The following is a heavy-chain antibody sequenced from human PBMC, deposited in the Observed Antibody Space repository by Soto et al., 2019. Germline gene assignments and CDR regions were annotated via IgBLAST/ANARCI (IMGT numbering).Heavy chain of an antibody. CDR2: IYYSGST. CDR3: ARGDYYDIGYFQH. D-gene: IGHD3-22*01. CDR1: GGSISSYY. Sequence: SETLSLTCTVSGGSISSYYWSWIRQPPGKGLEWIGYIYYSGSTYYNPSLKSRVTISVDTSKNQFSLKLSSVTAADTAVYYCARGDYYDIGYFQHWGQGTLVTVSS. V-gene: IGHV4-30-4*01. J-gene: IGHJ1*01.